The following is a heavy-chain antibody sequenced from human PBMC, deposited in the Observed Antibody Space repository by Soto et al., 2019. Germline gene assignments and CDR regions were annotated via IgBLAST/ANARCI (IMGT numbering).Heavy chain of an antibody. D-gene: IGHD3-22*01. V-gene: IGHV3-21*01. CDR1: GFTFSSYS. CDR3: ARDFYDSSGYGGSVNWFDP. CDR2: ISSSSSYI. Sequence: PGGSLRLSCAASGFTFSSYSMNWVRQAPGKGLEWVSSISSSSSYIYYADSVKGRFTISRDNAKNSLYLQMNSLRAEDTAVYYCARDFYDSSGYGGSVNWFDPWGQGTLVTVYS. J-gene: IGHJ5*02.